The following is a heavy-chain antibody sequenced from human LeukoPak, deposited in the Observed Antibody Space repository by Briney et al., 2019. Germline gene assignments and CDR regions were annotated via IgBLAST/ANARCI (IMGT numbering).Heavy chain of an antibody. D-gene: IGHD3-10*01. CDR3: ASGFTMVRGVIGY. CDR1: GFTFSSYA. CDR2: ISGSGGST. V-gene: IGHV3-23*01. J-gene: IGHJ4*02. Sequence: PGGSLRLSCAASGFTFSSYAMSWVRQAPGKGLEWVSAISGSGGSTYYADSVKGRFTISRDNSKNTLYLQMNSLRAEDTAVYYCASGFTMVRGVIGYWGQGTLVTVSS.